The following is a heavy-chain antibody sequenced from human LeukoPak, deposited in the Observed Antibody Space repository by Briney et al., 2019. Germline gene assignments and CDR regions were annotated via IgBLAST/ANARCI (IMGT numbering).Heavy chain of an antibody. D-gene: IGHD1-26*01. CDR2: ISSSGSTI. J-gene: IGHJ4*02. Sequence: GGSLRLSGAASGFTFSSYEMNWVRQAPGKGLEWVSYISSSGSTIYYADSVKGRFTISRDNAKNSLYLQMNSLRAEDTAVYYCAKGRIVKLDYWGRGTLVTVSS. CDR1: GFTFSSYE. V-gene: IGHV3-48*03. CDR3: AKGRIVKLDY.